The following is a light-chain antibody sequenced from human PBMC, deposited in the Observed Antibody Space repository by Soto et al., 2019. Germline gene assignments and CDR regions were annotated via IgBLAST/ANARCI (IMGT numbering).Light chain of an antibody. Sequence: DIQMTQSPSSLSTSVGDRVTITCRASQSITNYLNWYQQKPGRVPKLLIYATSRLQSGVPSRFSGSGSGTDFTLTISSLQPEDVATYYCQPSYITPWTFGQGTKVEIK. CDR3: QPSYITPWT. J-gene: IGKJ1*01. V-gene: IGKV1-39*01. CDR2: ATS. CDR1: QSITNY.